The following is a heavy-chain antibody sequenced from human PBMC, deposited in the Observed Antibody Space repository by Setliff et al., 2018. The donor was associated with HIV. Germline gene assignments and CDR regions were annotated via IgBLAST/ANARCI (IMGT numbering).Heavy chain of an antibody. CDR1: GFRFSNYA. CDR3: ARNTDVDSVYRPFHI. V-gene: IGHV3-23*01. Sequence: GSLRLSCTASGFRFSNYAMTWVRQAPGKGLEWVATIGGVGFVSTYYADSVKGRFTISRDNSNNTLSLQMNSLRAEDTALYYCARNTDVDSVYRPFHIWGQGTMVTVSS. J-gene: IGHJ3*02. D-gene: IGHD1-26*01. CDR2: IGGVGFVST.